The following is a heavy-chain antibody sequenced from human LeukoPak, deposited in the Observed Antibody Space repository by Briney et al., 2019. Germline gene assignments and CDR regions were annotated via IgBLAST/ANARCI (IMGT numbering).Heavy chain of an antibody. V-gene: IGHV3-74*01. CDR2: INSAGRDT. CDR3: ARDYCSGGSCFFN. CDR1: GFTFSSYW. J-gene: IGHJ4*02. Sequence: GGSLRLSCAASGFTFSSYWMHWVRQAPGKGLVWVSRINSAGRDTSYADSVKGRFTISRDNAKNTLYLQMNSLRAEDTAVYFCARDYCSGGSCFFNWGQGTLVTVSS. D-gene: IGHD2-15*01.